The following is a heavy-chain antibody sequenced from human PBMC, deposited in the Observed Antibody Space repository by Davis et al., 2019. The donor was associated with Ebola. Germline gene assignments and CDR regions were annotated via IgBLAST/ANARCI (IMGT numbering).Heavy chain of an antibody. V-gene: IGHV4-59*01. CDR1: GGSISSYY. Sequence: MPSETLSLTCTVSGGSISSYYWSWRRKQGGKGLEWIGYIYYSGSTNYNPSLKSRVTISVDTSKHQFSLKLGSVTAADTALYYCARGIWFRYYYYGMDVWGKGTTVTVSS. D-gene: IGHD3-10*01. CDR3: ARGIWFRYYYYGMDV. J-gene: IGHJ6*04. CDR2: IYYSGST.